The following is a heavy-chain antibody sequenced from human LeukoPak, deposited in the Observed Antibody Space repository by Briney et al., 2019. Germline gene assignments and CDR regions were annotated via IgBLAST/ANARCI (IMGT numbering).Heavy chain of an antibody. J-gene: IGHJ4*02. Sequence: GGSLRFSCAASGFTLSSYWMHWVRQAPGKGLEWVSVIYSGGNTYYADSVKGRFTISRDNSKNTLHLQMNSLRAEDSAVYYCARDRDYGGRLGYWGQGTLVTVSS. V-gene: IGHV3-66*02. CDR2: IYSGGNT. CDR3: ARDRDYGGRLGY. CDR1: GFTLSSYW. D-gene: IGHD4-23*01.